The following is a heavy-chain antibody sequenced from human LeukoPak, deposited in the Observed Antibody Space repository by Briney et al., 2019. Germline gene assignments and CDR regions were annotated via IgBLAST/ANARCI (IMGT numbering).Heavy chain of an antibody. CDR1: GFTFSSYW. CDR2: IYSGGST. D-gene: IGHD1-7*01. V-gene: IGHV3-66*01. J-gene: IGHJ6*02. CDR3: AFDRRELPQIYYYSYGMDV. Sequence: PGGSLRLSCAASGFTFSSYWMSWVRQAPGKGLEWVSVIYSGGSTYYADSVKGRFTISRDNSKNTLYLQMNSLRAEDTAVYYCAFDRRELPQIYYYSYGMDVWGQGTTVTVSS.